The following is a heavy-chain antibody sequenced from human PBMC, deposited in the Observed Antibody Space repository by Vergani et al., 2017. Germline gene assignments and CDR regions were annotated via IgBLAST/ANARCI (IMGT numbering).Heavy chain of an antibody. D-gene: IGHD2-21*01. J-gene: IGHJ1*01. CDR2: IPYDGTQK. CDR3: ATKSCGAPCYQIGYFRE. Sequence: QVHLVESGGGVVQPGRSLRLSCVVSGFTSSYYGMHWVRQAPGKGLEWVAVIPYDGTQKYYADSVKGRFTIARDNSKSTLYLQMNSLRTEDTAVYYCATKSCGAPCYQIGYFREWGQGTLVTVSS. CDR1: GFTSSYYG. V-gene: IGHV3-30*03.